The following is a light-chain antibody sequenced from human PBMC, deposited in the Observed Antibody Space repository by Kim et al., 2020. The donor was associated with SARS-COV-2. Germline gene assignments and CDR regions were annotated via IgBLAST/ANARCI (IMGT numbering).Light chain of an antibody. CDR1: SSDVGSYNY. Sequence: QSALTQPRSVSGSPGQSVTISCTGTSSDVGSYNYVSWYQQHPGKAPKVMIYDVSKRPSGVPDRFSGSKSGNTASLTISGLQADDEADYYCCSYAGTFTSLFCGATQLTVL. CDR2: DVS. V-gene: IGLV2-11*01. CDR3: CSYAGTFTSL. J-gene: IGLJ2*01.